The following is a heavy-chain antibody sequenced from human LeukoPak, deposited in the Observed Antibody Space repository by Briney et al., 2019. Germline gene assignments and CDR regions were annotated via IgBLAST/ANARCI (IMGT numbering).Heavy chain of an antibody. D-gene: IGHD3-22*01. Sequence: ASVKVSCKASGYTFTSYGISWVRQAPGQGLEWMGWISAYNGNTNYAQKFQGRVTITADESTSTAYMELSSLRSEDTAVYYCAIDYYDSSGYRDYWGQGTLVTVSS. CDR1: GYTFTSYG. CDR3: AIDYYDSSGYRDY. J-gene: IGHJ4*02. V-gene: IGHV1-18*01. CDR2: ISAYNGNT.